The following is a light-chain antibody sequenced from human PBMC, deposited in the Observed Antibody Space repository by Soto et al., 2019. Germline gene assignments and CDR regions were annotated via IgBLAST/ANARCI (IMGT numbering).Light chain of an antibody. CDR1: SXDFGGYNY. Sequence: QSVLAQPSSVSGSPGQSITISCTGTSXDFGGYNYVSWYQHHPGKGPKLIIYEVNNRPSGVSDRFSGSKSGNKASLTISNLEAEDESDYYCGSYNSTDTPFVFGTGTKVTV. CDR3: GSYNSTDTPFV. V-gene: IGLV2-14*01. CDR2: EVN. J-gene: IGLJ1*01.